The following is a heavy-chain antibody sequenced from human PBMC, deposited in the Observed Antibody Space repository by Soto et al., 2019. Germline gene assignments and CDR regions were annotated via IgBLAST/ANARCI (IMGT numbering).Heavy chain of an antibody. CDR2: INHSGST. CDR1: GGSFSGYY. D-gene: IGHD6-19*01. V-gene: IGHV4-34*01. Sequence: SETLSLTCAFYGGSFSGYYWSWIRQPPGKGLEWIGEINHSGSTNYNPSLKSRVTISVDTSKNQFSLKLSSVTAADTAVYYCARGDSSGWGYYYYYMDVWGKGTTVTVSS. CDR3: ARGDSSGWGYYYYYMDV. J-gene: IGHJ6*03.